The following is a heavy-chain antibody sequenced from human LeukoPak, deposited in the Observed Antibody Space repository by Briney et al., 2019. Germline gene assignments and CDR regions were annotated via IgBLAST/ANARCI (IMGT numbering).Heavy chain of an antibody. J-gene: IGHJ6*02. CDR3: AKDDLLSIVVVLAAPKGGYYYGMDV. CDR1: GFTFSSYA. CDR2: ISGSGGST. D-gene: IGHD2-2*01. Sequence: PGGSLRLSCAASGFTFSSYAMSWVRQAPGKGLEWVSAISGSGGSTYYADSVKGRFTISRDNSKNTLYLQMNSLRAEDTAVYYCAKDDLLSIVVVLAAPKGGYYYGMDVWGQGTTVTVSS. V-gene: IGHV3-23*01.